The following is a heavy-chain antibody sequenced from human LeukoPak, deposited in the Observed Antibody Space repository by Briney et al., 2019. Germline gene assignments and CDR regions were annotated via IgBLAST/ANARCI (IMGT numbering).Heavy chain of an antibody. CDR3: ARDLNSGSCI. V-gene: IGHV4-34*01. CDR2: INHSGST. Sequence: SETLSLTCAVYGGSFSGYYWSWIGQPPGKGLEWIGEINHSGSTNYNPSLKSRVTISVDTSKNQFSLKLSSVTAADTAVYYCARDLNSGSCIWGQGTPVTVSS. D-gene: IGHD1-26*01. J-gene: IGHJ4*02. CDR1: GGSFSGYY.